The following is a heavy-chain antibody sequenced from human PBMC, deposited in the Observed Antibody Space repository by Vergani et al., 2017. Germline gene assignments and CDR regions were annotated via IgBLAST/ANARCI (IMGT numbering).Heavy chain of an antibody. V-gene: IGHV5-10-1*01. D-gene: IGHD3/OR15-3a*01. J-gene: IGHJ6*03. CDR1: GYSFTSYW. Sequence: EVQLEQSGAAVKKPGESLRISCKGSGYSFTSYWISWVRQMPGKGLEWMGRIDPSDSYTNYSPSFQGHVTISADKSISTAYLQWSSLKASDTAMYYCARVYCRGMSCAGTDYFYHIDVWGKGTTVTVS. CDR3: ARVYCRGMSCAGTDYFYHIDV. CDR2: IDPSDSYT.